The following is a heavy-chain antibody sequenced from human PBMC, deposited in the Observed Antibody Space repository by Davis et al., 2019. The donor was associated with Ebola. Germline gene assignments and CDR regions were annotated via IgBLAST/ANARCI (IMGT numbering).Heavy chain of an antibody. CDR3: ARDPPRHDILTGLFDY. D-gene: IGHD3-9*01. J-gene: IGHJ4*02. V-gene: IGHV3-33*08. CDR2: IWYDGSNK. Sequence: GESLKISCAASGFTFSSYWMSWVRQAPGKGLEWVAVIWYDGSNKYYADSVKGRFTISRDNSKNTLYLQMNSLRAEDTAVYYCARDPPRHDILTGLFDYWGQGTLVTVSS. CDR1: GFTFSSYW.